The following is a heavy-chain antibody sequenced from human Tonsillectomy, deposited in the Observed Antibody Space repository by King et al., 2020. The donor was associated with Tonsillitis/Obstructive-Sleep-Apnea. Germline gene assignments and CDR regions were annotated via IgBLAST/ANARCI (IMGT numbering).Heavy chain of an antibody. CDR2: INTNTGNP. CDR3: ARGAIFESFDS. J-gene: IGHJ4*02. V-gene: IGHV7-4-1*02. D-gene: IGHD3-3*01. CDR1: GYNFSIYA. Sequence: VQLVESGSELKKPGASVKVSCKASGYNFSIYAMNWVRQAPGQGLEWMGWINTNTGNPTYPQGFTGRFVFSLDTFVSTAYLQISSLKAEDTAVYYCARGAIFESFDSWGQGTLVTVSS.